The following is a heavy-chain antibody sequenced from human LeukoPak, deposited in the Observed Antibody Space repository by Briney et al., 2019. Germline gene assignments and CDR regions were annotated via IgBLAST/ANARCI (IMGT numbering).Heavy chain of an antibody. CDR1: GFTFSSYG. D-gene: IGHD2-2*01. CDR2: IRYDGSNK. J-gene: IGHJ4*02. CDR3: AKDALGIVVVPAASIDY. V-gene: IGHV3-30*02. Sequence: GGSLRLSCAASGFTFSSYGMHWVRQAPGKGLEWVAFIRYDGSNKYYADSVKGRFTISRDNSKNTLYLHMNSLRAEDTAVYYCAKDALGIVVVPAASIDYWGQGTLVTVSS.